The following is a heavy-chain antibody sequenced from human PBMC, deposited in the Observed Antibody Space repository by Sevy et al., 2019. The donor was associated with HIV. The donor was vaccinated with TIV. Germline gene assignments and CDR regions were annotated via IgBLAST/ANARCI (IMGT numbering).Heavy chain of an antibody. D-gene: IGHD6-19*01. V-gene: IGHV1-2*02. J-gene: IGHJ4*02. CDR1: GYTFTGYY. Sequence: ASVKVSCKASGYTFTGYYMHWVRQAPGQGLEWMGWINPNGGGTNYAQKFQGRVTRTRDTSISTAYMELSRLRSDDTAVYYCARELIAVAGTRFDYWGQGTLVTVSS. CDR2: INPNGGGT. CDR3: ARELIAVAGTRFDY.